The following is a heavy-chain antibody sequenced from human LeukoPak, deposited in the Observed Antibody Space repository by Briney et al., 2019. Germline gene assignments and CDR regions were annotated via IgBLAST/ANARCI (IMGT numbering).Heavy chain of an antibody. CDR2: INHSGGT. D-gene: IGHD3-10*01. CDR1: GFTFSSYW. J-gene: IGHJ6*03. V-gene: IGHV4-34*01. CDR3: ARVVRYYGSGSYYRNNYYYYYMDV. Sequence: GSLRLSCAASGFTFSSYWMSWIRQPPGKGLEWIGKINHSGGTNYNPSLKSRVTISVDTSKNQFSLKLSSVTAADTAVYYCARVVRYYGSGSYYRNNYYYYYMDVWGKGTTVTISS.